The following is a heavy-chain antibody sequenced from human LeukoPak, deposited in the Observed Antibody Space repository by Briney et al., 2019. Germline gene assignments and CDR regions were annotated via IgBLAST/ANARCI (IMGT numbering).Heavy chain of an antibody. CDR3: ARDNHYDPAYYYGMDV. Sequence: SETLSLTCTVYGGSISIGGYYWSWIRQHPGKGLEWIGYIYYSGSTYYNPSLKSRVTISVDTSKNQFSLKLSSVTAADTAVYYCARDNHYDPAYYYGMDVWGQGTTVTVSS. CDR1: GGSISIGGYY. J-gene: IGHJ6*02. V-gene: IGHV4-31*03. CDR2: IYYSGST. D-gene: IGHD3-3*01.